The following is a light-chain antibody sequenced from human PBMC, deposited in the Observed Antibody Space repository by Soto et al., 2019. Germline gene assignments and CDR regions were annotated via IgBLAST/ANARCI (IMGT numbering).Light chain of an antibody. Sequence: EVVVTQSPATFSVSPGEGVTRSCRASQTISNDLAWYQQKPGQAPRLLIYGASTRADGVPARFSGGGSDTAFTLAVSSLQSEEFAFYYCQLNDKWPPVTFGGGTKVEIK. CDR3: QLNDKWPPVT. CDR2: GAS. J-gene: IGKJ4*01. CDR1: QTISND. V-gene: IGKV3-15*01.